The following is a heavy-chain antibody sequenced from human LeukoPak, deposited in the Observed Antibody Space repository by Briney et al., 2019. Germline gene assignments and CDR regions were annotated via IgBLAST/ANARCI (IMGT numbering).Heavy chain of an antibody. CDR1: GFTFSSYS. J-gene: IGHJ6*02. Sequence: GGSLRLSCAASGFTFSSYSMNWVRQAPGKGLEWVSSISSSSSYIYYADSVKGRFTISRDNAKNSLCLQMNSLRAEDTAVYYCAREGPHCSGGSCYSGYYYYGMDVWGQGTTVTVSS. V-gene: IGHV3-21*01. CDR3: AREGPHCSGGSCYSGYYYYGMDV. D-gene: IGHD2-15*01. CDR2: ISSSSSYI.